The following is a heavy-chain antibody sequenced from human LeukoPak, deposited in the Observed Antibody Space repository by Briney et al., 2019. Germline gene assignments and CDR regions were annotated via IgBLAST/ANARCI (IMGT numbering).Heavy chain of an antibody. V-gene: IGHV3-48*03. D-gene: IGHD6-19*01. CDR3: ASLSPAVAGYFDY. CDR2: ISSSGSNI. Sequence: GGSVRLSCAASGFTFSSYEMNWVRQAPGNGLEWVSYISSSGSNILYTDSVKGRFTISRDNAKNSLYLQMNSLRAEDTAVYYCASLSPAVAGYFDYWGQGTLVTVSS. J-gene: IGHJ4*02. CDR1: GFTFSSYE.